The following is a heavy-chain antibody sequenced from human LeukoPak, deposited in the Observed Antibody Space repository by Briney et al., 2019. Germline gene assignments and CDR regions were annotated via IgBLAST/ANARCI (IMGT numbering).Heavy chain of an antibody. CDR3: VKDMVRGVRTPFDY. CDR1: GFSFSSYA. CDR2: ISSNGGST. D-gene: IGHD3-10*01. Sequence: GGSLRLSCSASGFSFSSYAMHWVRNPPAPGLEYVSAISSNGGSTYYADSVKGRFTISRDDSKNTLYLQMSSLRADNTAVYYCVKDMVRGVRTPFDYWGQGTLVTVSS. V-gene: IGHV3-64D*09. J-gene: IGHJ4*02.